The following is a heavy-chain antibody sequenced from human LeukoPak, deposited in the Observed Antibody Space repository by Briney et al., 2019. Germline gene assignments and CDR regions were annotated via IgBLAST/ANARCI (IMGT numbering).Heavy chain of an antibody. V-gene: IGHV3-23*01. Sequence: GGSLRLSCAASGFTFSSYAMSWVRQAPGKGLEWVSAISGSGGSTYYAHSVKGRFTTSRDNSKNTLYLQMNSLRAEDTAVYYCAKATLAGITMIVVVITPDAFDIWGQGTMVSVSS. J-gene: IGHJ3*02. CDR1: GFTFSSYA. CDR2: ISGSGGST. D-gene: IGHD3-22*01. CDR3: AKATLAGITMIVVVITPDAFDI.